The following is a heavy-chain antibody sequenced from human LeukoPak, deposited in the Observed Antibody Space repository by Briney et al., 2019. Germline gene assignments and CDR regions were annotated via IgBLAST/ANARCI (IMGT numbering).Heavy chain of an antibody. D-gene: IGHD2-2*02. Sequence: GASVKVSCKASGYTFTSYDIIWVRQATGQGLEWMGWMNPNSGNTGYAQKFQGRVTMTRNTSISTAYMELSSLRSEDTAVYYCARADCSSTSCYTAYYYYGMDVWGQGTTVTVSS. CDR3: ARADCSSTSCYTAYYYYGMDV. J-gene: IGHJ6*02. CDR2: MNPNSGNT. V-gene: IGHV1-8*01. CDR1: GYTFTSYD.